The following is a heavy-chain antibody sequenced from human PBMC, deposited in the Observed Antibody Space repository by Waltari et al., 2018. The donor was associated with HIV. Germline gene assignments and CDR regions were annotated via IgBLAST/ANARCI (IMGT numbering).Heavy chain of an antibody. CDR3: VRNEVWQRFHYFEH. CDR2: LTKDGRNG. CDR1: GFTLTHHC. Sequence: EVQLVESGGGLVQPGESLRLSCVASGFTLTHHCMHWVRQVSGKGPLWVSRLTKDGRNGIYADSVKGRFTISRDIAKNTLYLELRRVGVEDSGVYYCVRNEVWQRFHYFEHWGQGTLVTVSS. D-gene: IGHD3-16*01. V-gene: IGHV3-74*01. J-gene: IGHJ1*01.